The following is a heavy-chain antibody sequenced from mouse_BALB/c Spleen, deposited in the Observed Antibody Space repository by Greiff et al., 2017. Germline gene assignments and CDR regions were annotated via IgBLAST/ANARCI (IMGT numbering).Heavy chain of an antibody. J-gene: IGHJ4*01. CDR3: ARGNYGSRRNAMDD. CDR2: ISDGGSYT. Sequence: EVQLVESGGGLVKPGGSLKLSCAASGFTFSDYYMYWVRQTPEKRLEWVATISDGGSYTYYPDSVKGRFTISRDNAKNNLYLQMSSLKSEDTAMYYCARGNYGSRRNAMDDWGQGTSVTVSS. D-gene: IGHD1-1*01. V-gene: IGHV5-4*02. CDR1: GFTFSDYY.